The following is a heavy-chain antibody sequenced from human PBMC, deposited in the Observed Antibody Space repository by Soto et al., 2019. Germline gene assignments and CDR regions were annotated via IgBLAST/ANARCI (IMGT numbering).Heavy chain of an antibody. CDR2: IYYSGST. J-gene: IGHJ6*02. Sequence: SETLSLTCTVSGGSISSGGYYWSWIRQHPGKGLEWVGYIYYSGSTYYNPSLKSRVTISVDTSKNQFSLKLSSVTAADTAVYYCVRDEYYYGMDVWGQGTTVTVSS. V-gene: IGHV4-31*03. CDR1: GGSISSGGYY. CDR3: VRDEYYYGMDV.